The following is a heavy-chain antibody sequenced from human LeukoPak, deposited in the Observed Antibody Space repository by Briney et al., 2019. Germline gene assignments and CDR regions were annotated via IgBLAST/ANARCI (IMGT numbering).Heavy chain of an antibody. CDR3: ARGEDSSSFYYYMDV. CDR2: ISSSSSYI. J-gene: IGHJ6*03. V-gene: IGHV3-21*01. CDR1: GFTFSSYS. D-gene: IGHD6-13*01. Sequence: PGGSLRLSCAASGFTFSSYSMNWVRQAPGKGLEWVSSISSSSSYIYYADSVKGRFTISRDNAKNSLYLQMNSLRAEDTAVYYCARGEDSSSFYYYMDVRGKGTTVTVSS.